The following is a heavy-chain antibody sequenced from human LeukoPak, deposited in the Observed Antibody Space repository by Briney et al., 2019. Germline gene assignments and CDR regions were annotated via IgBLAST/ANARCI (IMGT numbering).Heavy chain of an antibody. D-gene: IGHD6-13*01. CDR1: GYTFTSYY. CDR3: ARDPIFSIAAAGKNWFDP. Sequence: GASVKVSCKASGYTFTSYYMHWVRQAPGQGLEWMGWISGSNGNTNYAQKLQGRVTMTTDTSTSIAYMELRSLRSDDTAVYYCARDPIFSIAAAGKNWFDPWGQGTLVTVSS. J-gene: IGHJ5*02. V-gene: IGHV1-18*04. CDR2: ISGSNGNT.